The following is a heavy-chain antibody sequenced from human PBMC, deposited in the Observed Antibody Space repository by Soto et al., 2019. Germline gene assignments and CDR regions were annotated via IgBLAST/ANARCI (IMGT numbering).Heavy chain of an antibody. CDR2: ISYDGNNK. V-gene: IGHV3-30-3*01. D-gene: IGHD3-22*01. CDR3: ARSQHYYDRSGYSSYFDY. CDR1: GFTFSSFA. Sequence: QVPLVESGGGVVQPGRSLRLSCAASGFTFSSFAMQWVRQAPGKGLEWVAVISYDGNNKYYADSVKGRFTISRDHSKNTLYLQMNSLRAEDTAVYYCARSQHYYDRSGYSSYFDYWGQGTLVTVSS. J-gene: IGHJ4*02.